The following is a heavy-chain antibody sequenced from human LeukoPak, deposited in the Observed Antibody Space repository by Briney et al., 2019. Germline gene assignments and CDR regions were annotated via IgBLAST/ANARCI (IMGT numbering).Heavy chain of an antibody. CDR1: GFTFSSHW. Sequence: GGSMRLSCAASGFTFSSHWMHWVRQAPGKGLVWVSRINSDGSSTNYADAVKGRSTVSRDNAKNTLYLQVNSLRAEDTAVYYCARDKSSGYWFIDYWGQGTLVTVSS. CDR2: INSDGSST. V-gene: IGHV3-74*01. J-gene: IGHJ4*02. D-gene: IGHD3-22*01. CDR3: ARDKSSGYWFIDY.